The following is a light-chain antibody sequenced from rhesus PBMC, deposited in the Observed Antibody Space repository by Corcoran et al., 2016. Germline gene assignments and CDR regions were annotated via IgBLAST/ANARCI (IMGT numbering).Light chain of an antibody. V-gene: IGLV7-88*01. CDR1: AGAVTGSHY. J-gene: IGLJ6*01. CDR2: DTS. Sequence: QAVVTQEPSLTVSPGGTVTLTCGSSAGAVTGSHYPYWFQQKLGQAPRTLIYDTSKKLSWTPARFSGSLLGGKAALTLSGAQPEDEAEYYCWLHYSGADVFGSGTKLTVL. CDR3: WLHYSGADV.